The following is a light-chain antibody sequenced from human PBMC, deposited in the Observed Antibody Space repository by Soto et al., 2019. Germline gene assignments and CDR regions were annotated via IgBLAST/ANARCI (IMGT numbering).Light chain of an antibody. V-gene: IGLV1-40*01. CDR3: QSYDSSRSGFWV. Sequence: QSVLTQPPSVSGAPGQRVTISCTGSSSNIGAGYDVHWYQQLPGTAPKLLIYGNSNRPSGVPDRFSGSKSGTSASLAITGLQAEDEAEYYCQSYDSSRSGFWVFGGGTKLTVL. CDR2: GNS. CDR1: SSNIGAGYD. J-gene: IGLJ3*02.